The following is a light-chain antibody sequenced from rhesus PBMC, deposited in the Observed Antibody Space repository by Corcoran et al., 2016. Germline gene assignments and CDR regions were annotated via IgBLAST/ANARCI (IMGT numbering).Light chain of an antibody. Sequence: EIVMTQSPATLSLSPGERATISCRASQSVSSYVAWYQQKPEQAPRLLIYGASSRATGIPERFSGGGSGTDFTLSISRLEPEDFAVYYCQQYSDWPHSFGQGTKVEIK. CDR2: GAS. CDR3: QQYSDWPHS. V-gene: IGKV3S9*01. CDR1: QSVSSY. J-gene: IGKJ2*01.